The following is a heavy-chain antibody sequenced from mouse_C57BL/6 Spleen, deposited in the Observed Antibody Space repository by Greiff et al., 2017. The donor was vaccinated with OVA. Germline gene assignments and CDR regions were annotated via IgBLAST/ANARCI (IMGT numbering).Heavy chain of an antibody. J-gene: IGHJ3*01. CDR2: IDPSDSET. CDR3: ARNDGSSYGFAY. V-gene: IGHV1-52*01. D-gene: IGHD1-1*01. CDR1: GYTFTSYW. Sequence: QVQLQQPGAELVRPGSSVKLSCKASGYTFTSYWMHWVKQRPIQGLEWIGNIDPSDSETHYNQKFKDKATLTVDKSSSTAYMQLSSLTSEDSAVYDCARNDGSSYGFAYWGQGTMVTVSA.